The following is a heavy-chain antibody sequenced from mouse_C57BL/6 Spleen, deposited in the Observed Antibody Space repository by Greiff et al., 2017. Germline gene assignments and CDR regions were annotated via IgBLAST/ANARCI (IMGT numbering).Heavy chain of an antibody. CDR3: ARFQGYDGFDY. D-gene: IGHD2-2*01. Sequence: EVKVEESGGGLVKPGWSLKLSCAASGFTFSDYGMHWVRQAPEKGLEWVAYISSGSSTIYYADTVKGRFTISRDNAKNTLFLQMTSLRSEDTAMYYCARFQGYDGFDYWGQGTTLTVSS. CDR1: GFTFSDYG. V-gene: IGHV5-17*01. CDR2: ISSGSSTI. J-gene: IGHJ2*01.